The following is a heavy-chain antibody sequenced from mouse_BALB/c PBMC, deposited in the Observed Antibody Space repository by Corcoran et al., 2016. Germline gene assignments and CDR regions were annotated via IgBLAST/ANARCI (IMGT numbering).Heavy chain of an antibody. D-gene: IGHD1-1*01. J-gene: IGHJ4*01. CDR1: GFSLSTSGMG. Sequence: QVTLKESGPGILQPSQTLSLTCSFSGFSLSTSGMGVSWIRQPSGKGLEWLAHIYWDDDKRYNPSLKSRLTISKDTSRNQVFLKITSVDTADTATYYCAHYYGSSYYAMDYWGQGTSVTVSS. CDR3: AHYYGSSYYAMDY. V-gene: IGHV8-12*01. CDR2: IYWDDDK.